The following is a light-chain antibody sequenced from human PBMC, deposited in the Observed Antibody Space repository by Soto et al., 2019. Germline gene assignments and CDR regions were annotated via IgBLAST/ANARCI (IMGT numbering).Light chain of an antibody. CDR2: EVS. V-gene: IGLV2-14*01. Sequence: SVLTQPASVSGSPGQSITISCTGTSSDVGGYKYVSWYQQHPGKAPKLMIYEVSHRPSGVSNRFSGSKSGNTASLTISGLQAEDEADYYCSSYTSSSTPYVFGTGTKSPS. CDR3: SSYTSSSTPYV. J-gene: IGLJ1*01. CDR1: SSDVGGYKY.